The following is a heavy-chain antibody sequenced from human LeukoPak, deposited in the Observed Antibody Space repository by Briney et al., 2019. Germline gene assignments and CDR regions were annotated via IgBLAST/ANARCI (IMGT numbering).Heavy chain of an antibody. CDR3: ANSGSYRSAPFDY. Sequence: PGGSLRLSCAASGFTFSSYAMSWVRQAPGKGLEWVSAISGSGGSTYYADSVKGRFTISRDNSKNTLYLQMNSLRAEDTAVYYCANSGSYRSAPFDYWGQGTLVTVSS. CDR1: GFTFSSYA. CDR2: ISGSGGST. V-gene: IGHV3-23*01. D-gene: IGHD1-26*01. J-gene: IGHJ4*02.